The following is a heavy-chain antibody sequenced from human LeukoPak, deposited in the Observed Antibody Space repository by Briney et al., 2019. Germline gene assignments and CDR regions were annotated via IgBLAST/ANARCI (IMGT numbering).Heavy chain of an antibody. D-gene: IGHD2-15*01. Sequence: GGSLRLSCAASGFTFSSYQINWVRQAPGQGLEWLSYIDNTGATIHYADSVKGRFTTSRDNAENSLYLQMNSLRAEDTAIYYCARDAVMGATPFYFDSWGQGALVTVSS. CDR1: GFTFSSYQ. J-gene: IGHJ4*02. CDR2: IDNTGATI. CDR3: ARDAVMGATPFYFDS. V-gene: IGHV3-48*03.